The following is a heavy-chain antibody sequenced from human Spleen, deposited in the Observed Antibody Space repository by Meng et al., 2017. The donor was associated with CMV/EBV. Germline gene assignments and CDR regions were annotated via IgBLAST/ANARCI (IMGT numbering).Heavy chain of an antibody. CDR2: IYSGGSGT. Sequence: GGSLRLSCAASGFTFSSYAMNWVRQAPGKGLEWVSVIYSGGSGTYYGDSVQGRFTISRDNAKNSLYLQMNSLRAEDTAVYYCARDLLGATDYWGQGTLVTVSS. CDR1: GFTFSSYA. CDR3: ARDLLGATDY. D-gene: IGHD1-26*01. V-gene: IGHV3-23*03. J-gene: IGHJ4*02.